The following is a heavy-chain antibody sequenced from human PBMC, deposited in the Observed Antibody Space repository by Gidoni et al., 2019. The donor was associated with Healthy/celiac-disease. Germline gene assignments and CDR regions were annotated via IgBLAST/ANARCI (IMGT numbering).Heavy chain of an antibody. D-gene: IGHD3-10*01. CDR1: GYTFISYG. Sequence: QVQLVQSGAEVKKPGASVKVSCTASGYTFISYGISWVRQAPGQGLEWMGWISPYNGNTNDAQKLQGRVTMTTDTSTSTAYMERRILRSDDTAVYYCARDRGTMVRGVIGQIDYWGQGTLVTVSS. V-gene: IGHV1-18*01. CDR2: ISPYNGNT. J-gene: IGHJ4*02. CDR3: ARDRGTMVRGVIGQIDY.